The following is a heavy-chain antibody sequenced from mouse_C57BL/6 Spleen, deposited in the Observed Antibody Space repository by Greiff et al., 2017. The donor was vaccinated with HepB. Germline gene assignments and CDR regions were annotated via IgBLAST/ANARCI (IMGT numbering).Heavy chain of an antibody. Sequence: EVKVVESGPELVKPGASVKISCKASGYSFTDYNMNWVKQSNGKSLEWIGVINPNYGTTSYNQKFKGKATLTVDQSSSTAYMQLNSLTSEDSAVYYCARWVYGYDFYAMDYWGQGTSVTVSS. CDR1: GYSFTDYN. CDR2: INPNYGTT. CDR3: ARWVYGYDFYAMDY. D-gene: IGHD2-2*01. V-gene: IGHV1-39*01. J-gene: IGHJ4*01.